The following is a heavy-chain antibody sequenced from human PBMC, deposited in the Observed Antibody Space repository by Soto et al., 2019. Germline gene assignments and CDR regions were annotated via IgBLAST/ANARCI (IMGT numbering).Heavy chain of an antibody. CDR2: IHYSGST. CDR1: GGSIRGYY. D-gene: IGHD6-13*01. V-gene: IGHV4-59*01. J-gene: IGHJ4*02. Sequence: SETLSLTCTFSGGSIRGYYWSLIRQSPGKGLEWIGYIHYSGSTNYNPSLKSRVTISVDTSKNQLSLKLSSVTAADTAVYYCARGSAAGTKSPFDYWGQGTLVTVSS. CDR3: ARGSAAGTKSPFDY.